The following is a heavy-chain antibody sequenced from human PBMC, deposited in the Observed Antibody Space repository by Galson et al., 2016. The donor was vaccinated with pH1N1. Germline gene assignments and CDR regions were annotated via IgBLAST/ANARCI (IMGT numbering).Heavy chain of an antibody. Sequence: SVKVSCKASGYTFGDFYVHWVRQAPGQGLEWMGWINLKTGATKSASKFQGRVTMTRDTSIGTTYMGLTSLTSDDTAIYFCTTAGVVISATGEYWGQGSLITVSS. V-gene: IGHV1-2*02. CDR2: INLKTGAT. CDR1: GYTFGDFY. J-gene: IGHJ4*02. D-gene: IGHD2-15*01. CDR3: TTAGVVISATGEY.